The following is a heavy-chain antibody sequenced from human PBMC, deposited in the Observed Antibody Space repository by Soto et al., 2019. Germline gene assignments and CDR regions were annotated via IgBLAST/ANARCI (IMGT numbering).Heavy chain of an antibody. V-gene: IGHV3-23*01. CDR2: ISGDAGRT. D-gene: IGHD3-22*01. CDR1: GCTYVKYA. CDR3: VKDTVVVINGGDFDY. J-gene: IGHJ4*02. Sequence: EVQLLESGGALVQPGGSLRLSCEASGCTYVKYAMSWVRQAPGKGLEWVSGISGDAGRTFYADSVKGRFTISRDNSKNTVYLQMNSLRVEDTAVYYCVKDTVVVINGGDFDYWGQGTLVTVSS.